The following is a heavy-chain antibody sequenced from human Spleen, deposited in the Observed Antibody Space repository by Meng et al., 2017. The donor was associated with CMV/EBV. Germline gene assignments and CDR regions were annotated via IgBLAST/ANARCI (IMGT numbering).Heavy chain of an antibody. Sequence: GYDWSWSRQHPGKGLEWIGYIYYSGSTYYNPSLKSRVTISVDTSKNQFSLKLSSVTAADTAVYYCARGQSNYDFWSGYYTPNWFDPWGQGTLVTVSS. D-gene: IGHD3-3*01. CDR2: IYYSGST. CDR3: ARGQSNYDFWSGYYTPNWFDP. J-gene: IGHJ5*02. V-gene: IGHV4-31*02. CDR1: GYD.